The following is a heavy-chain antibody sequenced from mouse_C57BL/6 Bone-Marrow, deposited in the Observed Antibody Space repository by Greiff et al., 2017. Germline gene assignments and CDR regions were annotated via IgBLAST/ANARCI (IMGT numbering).Heavy chain of an antibody. Sequence: QVQLKESGAELVRPGASVTLSCKASGYTFTDYEMHWVKQTPVHGLEWIGAIDPETGGTAYNQKFKGKAILTADKSSSTAYMELRSLTSEDSAVYYCTNGYSYAMDYWGQGTSVTVSS. D-gene: IGHD2-2*01. CDR2: IDPETGGT. J-gene: IGHJ4*01. CDR1: GYTFTDYE. V-gene: IGHV1-15*01. CDR3: TNGYSYAMDY.